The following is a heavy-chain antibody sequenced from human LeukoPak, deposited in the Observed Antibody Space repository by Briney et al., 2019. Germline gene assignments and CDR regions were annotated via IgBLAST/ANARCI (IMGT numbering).Heavy chain of an antibody. CDR1: GGSISSGDYY. CDR3: ARDPGRWTTDVFDY. Sequence: PSQTLSLTCTVSGGSISSGDYYWSWIRQPPGKGLEWIGYIYYSGSTSYNPSLKSRVTISVDTSKNQFSLKLSSVTAADTAVYYCARDPGRWTTDVFDYWGQGTLVTVSS. J-gene: IGHJ4*02. V-gene: IGHV4-30-4*01. D-gene: IGHD1-26*01. CDR2: IYYSGST.